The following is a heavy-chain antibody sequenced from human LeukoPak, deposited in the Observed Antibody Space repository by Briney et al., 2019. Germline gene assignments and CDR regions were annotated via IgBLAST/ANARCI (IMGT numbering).Heavy chain of an antibody. D-gene: IGHD2-15*01. V-gene: IGHV1-2*02. CDR1: GYTFTGYY. CDR2: INPNSGGT. J-gene: IGHJ4*02. Sequence: ASVKVSCKASGYTFTGYYMHWVRQAPGQGLEWMGWINPNSGGTNYAQKFQGRVTMTRDTSISTAYMELSRLRSDDTAVYYCAATDIARGGFDYWGQGTLVTVSS. CDR3: AATDIARGGFDY.